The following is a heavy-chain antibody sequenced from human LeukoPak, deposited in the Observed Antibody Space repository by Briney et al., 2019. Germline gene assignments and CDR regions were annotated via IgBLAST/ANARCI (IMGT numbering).Heavy chain of an antibody. CDR3: ARDLSRGSGSYPPNY. CDR1: GYTFTSYG. J-gene: IGHJ4*02. Sequence: ASVKVSCKASGYTFTSYGISWVRQAPGQGLEWMGWISAYNGNTNYAQKLQGRVTMTTDTSTSTAYMELRRLRSDDTAVYYCARDLSRGSGSYPPNYCGQGTLVTVSS. CDR2: ISAYNGNT. V-gene: IGHV1-18*01. D-gene: IGHD3-10*01.